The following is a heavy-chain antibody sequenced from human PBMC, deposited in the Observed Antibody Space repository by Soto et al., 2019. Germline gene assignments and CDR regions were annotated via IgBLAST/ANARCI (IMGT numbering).Heavy chain of an antibody. CDR1: GYTFTSYA. J-gene: IGHJ6*02. CDR2: INTGNGNA. V-gene: IGHV1-3*04. D-gene: IGHD2-15*01. CDR3: AKAGNPGSATPSYYGMDV. Sequence: ASVKVSCEASGYTFTSYAMHWVRQAPGQRLEWIGRINTGNGNANYAQMFQGRVAITRDTSMSTAYMELSSLRSEDTAVYYCAKAGNPGSATPSYYGMDVWGLGTTVTVS.